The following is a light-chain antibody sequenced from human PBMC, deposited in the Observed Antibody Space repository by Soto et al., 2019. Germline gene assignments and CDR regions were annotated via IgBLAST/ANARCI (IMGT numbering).Light chain of an antibody. V-gene: IGLV3-1*01. CDR2: QDN. Sequence: SYELTQAPAVSVSPGQTGSISCSGDNLGDKYVSWYQQKPGQSPVLVISQDNKRPSGIPERFSGSNSGNTATLTIRGTQAMDEAHYFCQAWDINTAVFGGGTKRPS. CDR1: NLGDKY. CDR3: QAWDINTAV. J-gene: IGLJ2*01.